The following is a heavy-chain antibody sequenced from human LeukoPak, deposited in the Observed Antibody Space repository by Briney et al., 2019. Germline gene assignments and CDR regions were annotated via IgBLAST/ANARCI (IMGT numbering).Heavy chain of an antibody. Sequence: PSETPSLTCAVYGGSFSGYYWSWIRQPPGKGLEWIGEINHSGSTNHNPSLKSRVTISVDTSKNQFSLKLSSVTAADTAVYYCARRGQWLAPADYWGQGTLVTVSS. CDR2: INHSGST. CDR1: GGSFSGYY. V-gene: IGHV4-34*01. J-gene: IGHJ4*02. D-gene: IGHD6-19*01. CDR3: ARRGQWLAPADY.